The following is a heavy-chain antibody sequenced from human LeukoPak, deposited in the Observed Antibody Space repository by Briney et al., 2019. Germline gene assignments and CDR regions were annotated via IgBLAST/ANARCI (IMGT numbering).Heavy chain of an antibody. CDR3: ARGGDYYDSSGYYYVGY. D-gene: IGHD3-22*01. J-gene: IGHJ4*02. CDR1: GYTFTSYY. V-gene: IGHV1-46*01. Sequence: SVKVSCKASGYTFTSYYMHWVRQAPGQGLEWVGIINPSGGSTSYAQKFQGRGTMTRDTSTSTVYMELRSLRSEDTAVYYCARGGDYYDSSGYYYVGYSGQGTPGTVSS. CDR2: INPSGGST.